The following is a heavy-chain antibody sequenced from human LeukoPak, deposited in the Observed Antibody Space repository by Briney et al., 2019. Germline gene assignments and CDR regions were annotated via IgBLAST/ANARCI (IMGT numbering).Heavy chain of an antibody. D-gene: IGHD4-17*01. V-gene: IGHV3-30*03. J-gene: IGHJ4*01. Sequence: GGSLRLSCAVSGFTFSSFGMHWVRQAPGKGPEWVAVISYDGNAKYYADPVRGRFTISRDNSQNMLFLQMNSLRPEDSAVYYCARAGGNGDYFDYWGXGTPVTVSS. CDR1: GFTFSSFG. CDR2: ISYDGNAK. CDR3: ARAGGNGDYFDY.